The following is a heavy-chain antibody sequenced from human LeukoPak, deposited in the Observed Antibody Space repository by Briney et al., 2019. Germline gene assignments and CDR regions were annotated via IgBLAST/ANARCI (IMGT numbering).Heavy chain of an antibody. Sequence: GGSLRLSCAASGFPFSNYWMHWVRQAPGKGLVWVSRVNSDGSTTNYADSVKGRFTISRDNAENTLYMRMNSLRPEDTAVYYCARGYYSSSRFDSWGQEPWSPSPQ. D-gene: IGHD6-13*01. CDR3: ARGYYSSSRFDS. V-gene: IGHV3-74*01. CDR1: GFPFSNYW. J-gene: IGHJ4*01. CDR2: VNSDGSTT.